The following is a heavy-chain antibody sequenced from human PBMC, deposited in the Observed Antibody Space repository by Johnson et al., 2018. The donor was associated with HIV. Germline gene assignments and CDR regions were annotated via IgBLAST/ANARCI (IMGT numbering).Heavy chain of an antibody. CDR3: AREGGGTVVLGDEGAFDI. D-gene: IGHD3-10*01. V-gene: IGHV3-7*01. CDR1: GFTFSSYW. CDR2: IKQDGSEK. J-gene: IGHJ3*02. Sequence: VQLVESGGGVVQAGRSLRLSCAASGFTFSSYWMSWVRQAQGKGLEWVANIKQDGSEKYYVDSVKGRLTISRDNSKNTLFLQMNSLRAEDTSVYYCAREGGGTVVLGDEGAFDIWGQGTMVTVSS.